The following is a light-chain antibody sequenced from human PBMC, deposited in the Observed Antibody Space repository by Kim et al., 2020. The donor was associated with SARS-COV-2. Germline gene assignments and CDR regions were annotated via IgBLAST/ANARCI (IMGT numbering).Light chain of an antibody. Sequence: EIQMTQSPSSLTAFVGDTVTVTCQASQDIRKNLNWYQQKPGKAPKLLIYEASILGIGVPSRFSGSGSGTDFTVTITSLQPDDIATYYCQQYDNLPYTFGPGTKLEI. CDR3: QQYDNLPYT. CDR2: EAS. V-gene: IGKV1-33*01. CDR1: QDIRKN. J-gene: IGKJ2*01.